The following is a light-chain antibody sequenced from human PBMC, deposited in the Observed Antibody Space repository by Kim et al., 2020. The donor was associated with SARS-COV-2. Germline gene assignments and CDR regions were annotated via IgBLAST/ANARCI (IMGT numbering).Light chain of an antibody. Sequence: DIQMTQSPSSLSASLGDRVTITCRASQGISTNVAWFQQKAGKAPKCLIYGASTLQGGVPSRFSGGGSGRDFTLTISSLHPDDFAIYFCQQYNSHPITFGQGTRLEIK. V-gene: IGKV1-16*01. CDR3: QQYNSHPIT. J-gene: IGKJ5*01. CDR1: QGISTN. CDR2: GAS.